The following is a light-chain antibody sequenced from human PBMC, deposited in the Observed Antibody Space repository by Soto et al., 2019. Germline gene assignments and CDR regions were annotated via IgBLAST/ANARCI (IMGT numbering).Light chain of an antibody. V-gene: IGKV3-15*01. CDR1: QSIRSER. CDR2: DAF. J-gene: IGKJ3*01. Sequence: EIVLTQSPDTLSLSPGERATLSCRASQSIRSERLAWYQQKPGQAPRLVIFDAFNRATGIPVRFRGSGSGTEFTLTISSLQSEDSAVYYCHQYNSWPRGTFGPGTKVEIK. CDR3: HQYNSWPRGT.